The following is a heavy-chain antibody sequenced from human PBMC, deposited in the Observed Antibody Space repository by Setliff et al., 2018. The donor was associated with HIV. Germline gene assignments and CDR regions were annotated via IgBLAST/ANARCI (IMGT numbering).Heavy chain of an antibody. CDR3: ARDPGYKSTWYGVFDI. J-gene: IGHJ3*02. CDR2: INPNSGGT. CDR1: GYTFSDYY. Sequence: VASVKVSCKASGYTFSDYYMHWVRPAPGQGLEWMGWINPNSGGTNYAQKFQGRVNMTRDTSISTTYMELSRLRSDDTAVYYCARDPGYKSTWYGVFDIWGQGTMVTVSS. D-gene: IGHD6-13*01. V-gene: IGHV1-2*02.